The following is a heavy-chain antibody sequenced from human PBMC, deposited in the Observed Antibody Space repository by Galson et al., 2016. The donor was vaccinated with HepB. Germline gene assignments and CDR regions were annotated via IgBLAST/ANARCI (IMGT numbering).Heavy chain of an antibody. J-gene: IGHJ6*02. V-gene: IGHV3-48*02. CDR3: ARHSYLHAGAMDV. CDR1: GFTFSNYV. CDR2: ISASSGST. D-gene: IGHD2-2*01. Sequence: SLRLSCAASGFTFSNYVMNWVRQAPGKGLEWVSYISASSGSTYYADSVRGRFTISRVNAKNSLYLQMNSLREEDTAVYYCARHSYLHAGAMDVWGQGTTVTVSS.